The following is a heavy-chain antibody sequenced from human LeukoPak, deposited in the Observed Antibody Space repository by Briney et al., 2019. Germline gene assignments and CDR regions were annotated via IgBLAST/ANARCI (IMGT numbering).Heavy chain of an antibody. Sequence: SQTLSLTCTVSGGSISSSSYYWGWIRQPPGKGLEWIGSIYYSGSTYYNPSLKSRVTISVDTSKNQFSLKLSSVTAADTAVYYCARRYVRESFDYWGQGTLVTVSS. V-gene: IGHV4-39*01. CDR3: ARRYVRESFDY. J-gene: IGHJ4*02. CDR1: GGSISSSSYY. D-gene: IGHD3-16*01. CDR2: IYYSGST.